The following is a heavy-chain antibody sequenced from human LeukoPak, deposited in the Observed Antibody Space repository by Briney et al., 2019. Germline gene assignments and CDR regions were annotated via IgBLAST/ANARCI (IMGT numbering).Heavy chain of an antibody. J-gene: IGHJ4*02. V-gene: IGHV1-2*06. CDR1: GYTFTGYY. D-gene: IGHD3-16*01. CDR2: INPNSGGT. Sequence: ASVKVSFKASGYTFTGYYMHWVRQAPGHGLEWMGRINPNSGGTNYAQKFQGRVTMTRDTSISTAYLELSRLRSDDTAVYYCARVPYDYVWGSYQYYFDYWGQGTLVTVSS. CDR3: ARVPYDYVWGSYQYYFDY.